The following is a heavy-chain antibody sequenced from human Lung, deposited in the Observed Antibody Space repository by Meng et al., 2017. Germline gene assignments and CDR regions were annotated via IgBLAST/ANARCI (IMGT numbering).Heavy chain of an antibody. Sequence: QVPLEQWGAGLLKPSETQSLTCVVSGGSFSDYYWSWIRQPPGKGLEWIGEINHSGSTNYNPSLESRATISVDTSQNNLSLKLSSVTAADSAVYYCARGPTTMAHDFDYWGQGTLVTASS. V-gene: IGHV4-34*01. D-gene: IGHD4-11*01. J-gene: IGHJ4*02. CDR3: ARGPTTMAHDFDY. CDR1: GGSFSDYY. CDR2: INHSGST.